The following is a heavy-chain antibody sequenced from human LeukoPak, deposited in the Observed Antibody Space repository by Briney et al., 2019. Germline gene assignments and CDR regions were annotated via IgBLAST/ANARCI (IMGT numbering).Heavy chain of an antibody. CDR2: INHSGST. CDR3: ARVGLRYFDRRFDY. D-gene: IGHD3-9*01. Sequence: SETLSLTCAVYGGSFSGYYWSWIRQPPGKGLEWIGEINHSGSTNYNPSLKSRVTISVDTPKNQFSLKLSSVTAADTAVYYCARVGLRYFDRRFDYWGQGTLVTVSS. CDR1: GGSFSGYY. V-gene: IGHV4-34*01. J-gene: IGHJ4*02.